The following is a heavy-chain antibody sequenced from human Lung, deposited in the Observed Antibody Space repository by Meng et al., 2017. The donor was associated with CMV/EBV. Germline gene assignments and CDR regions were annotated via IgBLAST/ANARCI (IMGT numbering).Heavy chain of an antibody. D-gene: IGHD6-13*01. Sequence: SETLSLXCAVYGGSFSGYYWSWIRQPPGKGLEWIGEINHSGSTNYNPSLKSRVTISVDTSKNQFSLKLSSVTAADTAVYYCARGSSSWYPKYYFDYWGQGXLVTVSS. CDR2: INHSGST. CDR1: GGSFSGYY. V-gene: IGHV4-34*01. J-gene: IGHJ4*02. CDR3: ARGSSSWYPKYYFDY.